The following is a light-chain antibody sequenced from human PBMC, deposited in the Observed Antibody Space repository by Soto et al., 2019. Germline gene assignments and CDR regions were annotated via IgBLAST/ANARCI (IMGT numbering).Light chain of an antibody. Sequence: EVVLTQSPGTLSLSPGERATLSCRPSQSVSGTYLTWYQQRPGQAPRRLIFGASSRASDTPDRFSGSGSGTDFTLTISRLEPEDFAVDYCQHYATSSYTFGQGTKGDIK. CDR2: GAS. CDR3: QHYATSSYT. CDR1: QSVSGTY. J-gene: IGKJ2*01. V-gene: IGKV3-20*01.